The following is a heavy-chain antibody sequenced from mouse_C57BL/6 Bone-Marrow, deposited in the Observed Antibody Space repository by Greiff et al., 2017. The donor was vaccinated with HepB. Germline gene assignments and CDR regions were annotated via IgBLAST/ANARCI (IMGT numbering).Heavy chain of an antibody. Sequence: QVQLQQPGAELVKPGASVKLSCKASGYTFTSYWMQWVKQRPGQGLEWIGEIDPSDSYTNYNQKFKGKATLTVDTSSSTAYMQLSSLTSEDSAVYYCARMRDYYGSTPWYFDVWGTGTTVTVSS. CDR1: GYTFTSYW. J-gene: IGHJ1*03. D-gene: IGHD1-1*01. V-gene: IGHV1-50*01. CDR2: IDPSDSYT. CDR3: ARMRDYYGSTPWYFDV.